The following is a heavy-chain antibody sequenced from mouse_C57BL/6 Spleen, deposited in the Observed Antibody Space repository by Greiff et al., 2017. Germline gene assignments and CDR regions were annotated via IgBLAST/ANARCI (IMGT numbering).Heavy chain of an antibody. J-gene: IGHJ2*01. CDR3: ARGGYDYGRTNFDY. CDR2: IDPSDSET. Sequence: VQLQQPGPELVRPGSSVKLSCKASGYTFTSYWMHWVKQRPIQGLEWIGNIDPSDSETHYNQKFKDKATLTVDKSSSTAYMQLSSLTSEDSAVYYCARGGYDYGRTNFDYWGQGTTLTVSA. CDR1: GYTFTSYW. V-gene: IGHV1-52*01. D-gene: IGHD2-4*01.